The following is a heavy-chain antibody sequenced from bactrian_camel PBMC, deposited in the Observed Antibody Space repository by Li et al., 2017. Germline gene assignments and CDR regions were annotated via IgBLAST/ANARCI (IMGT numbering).Heavy chain of an antibody. CDR1: GYTFSSTC. J-gene: IGHJ4*01. D-gene: IGHD3*01. CDR2: NTPGGGRP. Sequence: HVQLVESGGGSVQPGGSLRLSCLVSGYTFSSTCVGWFRQAPGKGREGVARNTPGGGRPYYSDSVKGRFTISRDNAKDTLYLQMNSLKIEDTAVYYCALGSSRQATMTARGKGTQVTVS. V-gene: IGHV3S1*01.